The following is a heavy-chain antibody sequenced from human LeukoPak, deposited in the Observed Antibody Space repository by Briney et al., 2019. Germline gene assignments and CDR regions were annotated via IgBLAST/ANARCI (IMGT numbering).Heavy chain of an antibody. CDR1: GYTFTSYA. J-gene: IGHJ4*02. CDR2: INAGNGNT. CDR3: ARDLFRATWYYFDY. D-gene: IGHD5-12*01. Sequence: ASVKVSCKASGYTFTSYAMHWVRQAPGQRLEWMGWINAGNGNTKYSQKFQGRVTITRDTSASTAYMELSSLGSEDTAVYYCARDLFRATWYYFDYWGQGTLVTVSS. V-gene: IGHV1-3*01.